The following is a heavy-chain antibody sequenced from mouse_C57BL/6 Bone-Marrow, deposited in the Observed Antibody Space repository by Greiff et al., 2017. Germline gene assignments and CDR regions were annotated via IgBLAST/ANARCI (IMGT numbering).Heavy chain of an antibody. CDR2: IRSKSNNYAT. CDR3: VRADSNFFDY. Sequence: EVKLMESGGGLVQPKGSLKLSCAASGFSFNTYAMNWVRQAPGKGLEWVARIRSKSNNYATYYADSVKDRFTISRDDSESMLYLQMNNLKTEDTAMYYCVRADSNFFDYWGQGTTLTVSS. D-gene: IGHD2-5*01. V-gene: IGHV10-1*01. CDR1: GFSFNTYA. J-gene: IGHJ2*01.